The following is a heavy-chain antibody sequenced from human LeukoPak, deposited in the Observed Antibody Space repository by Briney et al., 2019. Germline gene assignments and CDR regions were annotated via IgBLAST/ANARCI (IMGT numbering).Heavy chain of an antibody. V-gene: IGHV1-18*01. D-gene: IGHD3-22*01. CDR1: GYTFTSYG. Sequence: ASVKVSCKASGYTFTSYGISWVRQAPGQGLEWMGWISAYNGNTNYAQKLQGSVTMTTDTSTSTAYMELRSLRSDDTAVYYCARSPLDTMIVVDFDYWGQGTLVTVSS. CDR2: ISAYNGNT. CDR3: ARSPLDTMIVVDFDY. J-gene: IGHJ4*02.